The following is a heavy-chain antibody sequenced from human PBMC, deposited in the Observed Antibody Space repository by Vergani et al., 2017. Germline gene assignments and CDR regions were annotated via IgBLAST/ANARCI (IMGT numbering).Heavy chain of an antibody. CDR2: ISGSGGST. Sequence: EVQLLESGGGLVQPGGSLRLSCAASGFTFSSYAMSWVRQAPGKGLEWVSAISGSGGSTYYADSVKGRFTISRDNSKNTLYLQMNILRAEDTAVYYCAKDYDFWSCYYVYWGQGTLVTVSS. J-gene: IGHJ4*02. CDR1: GFTFSSYA. V-gene: IGHV3-23*01. D-gene: IGHD3-3*01. CDR3: AKDYDFWSCYYVY.